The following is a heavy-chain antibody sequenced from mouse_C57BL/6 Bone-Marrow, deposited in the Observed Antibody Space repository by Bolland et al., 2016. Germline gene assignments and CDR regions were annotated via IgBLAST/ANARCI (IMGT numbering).Heavy chain of an antibody. V-gene: IGHV14-4*01. D-gene: IGHD2-5*01. J-gene: IGHJ4*01. Sequence: DPENGDTEYASKFQGKATITADTSSNTAYLQLSSLTSEDTAVYYCTTIVTTNYAMDYWGKGT. CDR2: DPENGDT. CDR3: TTIVTTNYAMDY.